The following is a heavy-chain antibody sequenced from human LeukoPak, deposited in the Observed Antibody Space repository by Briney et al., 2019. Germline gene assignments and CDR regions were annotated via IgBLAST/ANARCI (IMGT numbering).Heavy chain of an antibody. CDR1: GFTFSSYW. CDR3: AREGGLGSLDY. V-gene: IGHV3-7*01. D-gene: IGHD3-10*01. Sequence: GGSLRLSCAASGFTFSSYWMSWVRQAPGKGLEWVANIKQDGSEKYYVDSVKGRFTISRDNAKNSLYQQMNSLRAEDTAVYYCAREGGLGSLDYWGQGTLVTVSS. CDR2: IKQDGSEK. J-gene: IGHJ4*02.